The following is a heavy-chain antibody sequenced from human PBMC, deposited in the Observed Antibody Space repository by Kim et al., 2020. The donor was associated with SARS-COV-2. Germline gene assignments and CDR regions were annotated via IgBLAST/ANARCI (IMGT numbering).Heavy chain of an antibody. CDR1: GFTFSSYG. D-gene: IGHD5-12*01. CDR3: ARDPLGWLQFFDY. V-gene: IGHV3-33*05. J-gene: IGHJ4*02. CDR2: ISYDGSNK. Sequence: GGSLRLSCAASGFTFSSYGMHWVRQAPGKGLEWVAVISYDGSNKYYADSVKGRFTISRDNSKNTLYLQMNSLRAEDTAVYYCARDPLGWLQFFDYWGQGTLVTVSS.